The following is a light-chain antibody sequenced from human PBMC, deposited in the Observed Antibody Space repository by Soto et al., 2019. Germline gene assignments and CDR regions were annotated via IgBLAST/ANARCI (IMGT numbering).Light chain of an antibody. CDR3: QQYSSYWT. CDR2: KSS. J-gene: IGKJ1*01. Sequence: ILMSQSPSSLSASVGDRVTITCRASQDLDKWLAWYQQKPGRAPNLLIYKSSTLRQGLPSRFSGFGSGTEYILTITDLQPDDFATYYCQQYSSYWTFGQGTVVEMK. CDR1: QDLDKW. V-gene: IGKV1-5*01.